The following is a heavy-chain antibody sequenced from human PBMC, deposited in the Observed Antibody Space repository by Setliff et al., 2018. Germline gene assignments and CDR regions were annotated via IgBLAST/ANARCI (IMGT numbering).Heavy chain of an antibody. V-gene: IGHV5-51*01. J-gene: IGHJ6*03. D-gene: IGHD3-22*01. CDR3: ARQARGYYYDSSGYYRASPGYYYMDV. CDR1: GYSFTSYW. Sequence: PGASLKISCKGSGYSFTSYWIGWVRQMPGKGLEWMGIIYPGDSDTRYSPSFQGQVTISADKSISTAYLQWSSLKASVTAMYYCARQARGYYYDSSGYYRASPGYYYMDVWVKGTTVTVS. CDR2: IYPGDSDT.